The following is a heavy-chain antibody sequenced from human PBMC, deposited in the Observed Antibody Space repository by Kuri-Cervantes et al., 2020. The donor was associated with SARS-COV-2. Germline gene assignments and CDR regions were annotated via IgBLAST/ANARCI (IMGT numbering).Heavy chain of an antibody. Sequence: GESLKISCAASGFTFSDYYMSWIRQAPGKGLEWVSYISSNSSYTNYADSVKGRFTISRDNAKNSLYLQMNSLRAEDTAVYYCARDLYYYDSSGYYDYWGQGTLVTVSS. CDR1: GFTFSDYY. J-gene: IGHJ4*02. D-gene: IGHD3-22*01. CDR2: ISSNSSYT. CDR3: ARDLYYYDSSGYYDY. V-gene: IGHV3-11*05.